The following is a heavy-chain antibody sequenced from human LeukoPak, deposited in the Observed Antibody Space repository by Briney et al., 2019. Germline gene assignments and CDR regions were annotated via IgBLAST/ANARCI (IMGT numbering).Heavy chain of an antibody. CDR2: IYYSGST. CDR3: ASGGRGEAANLDY. J-gene: IGHJ4*02. Sequence: SETLSLTCIVSGGSICSFYWSWIRQPPGKGLEWIGYIYYSGSTNYNPSLQSRVTISVDTSKNQFSLKLSSVTAADTAVYYCASGGRGEAANLDYWGQGTLVTVSS. V-gene: IGHV4-59*01. CDR1: GGSICSFY. D-gene: IGHD2-15*01.